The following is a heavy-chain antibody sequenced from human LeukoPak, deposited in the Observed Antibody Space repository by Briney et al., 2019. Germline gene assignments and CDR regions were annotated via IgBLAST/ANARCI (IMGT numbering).Heavy chain of an antibody. J-gene: IGHJ4*02. D-gene: IGHD3-10*01. Sequence: GGSLRLSCTASGFTFSTYWMSWVRQAPGKGLEWVANTREDGSEKYYVDSVEGRFTISRDNAKNSLYLQMNSLRAEDTAVYYCARDLAGHYYGSGSSFDYWGQGTLVTVSS. CDR1: GFTFSTYW. V-gene: IGHV3-7*01. CDR2: TREDGSEK. CDR3: ARDLAGHYYGSGSSFDY.